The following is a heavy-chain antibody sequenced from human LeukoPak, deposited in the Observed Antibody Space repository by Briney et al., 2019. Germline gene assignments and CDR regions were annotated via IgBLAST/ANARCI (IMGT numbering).Heavy chain of an antibody. V-gene: IGHV4-34*01. D-gene: IGHD4-23*01. J-gene: IGHJ3*02. CDR3: ARSPGWLLRPIDAFDI. Sequence: PSETLSLICAVYGGSFSGYYWSWIRQPPGKGLEWIGEINHSGSTNYNPSLKSRVTISVDTSKNQFSLKLSSVTAADTAVYYCARSPGWLLRPIDAFDIWGQGTMVTVSS. CDR1: GGSFSGYY. CDR2: INHSGST.